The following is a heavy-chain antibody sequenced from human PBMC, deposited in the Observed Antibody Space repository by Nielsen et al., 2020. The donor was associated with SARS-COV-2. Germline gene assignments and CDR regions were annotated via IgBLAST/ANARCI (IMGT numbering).Heavy chain of an antibody. Sequence: ASVKVSSKASGYTFTDYYMHWVRQAPGQGPEWMGRISPNSGGTYYAQKFQGRVTMSRDTSINTAYVELNRLTSDETAVYYCAPTRITEGYDYPFDYWGQGTLVTVAS. J-gene: IGHJ4*02. D-gene: IGHD5-12*01. CDR2: ISPNSGGT. V-gene: IGHV1-2*06. CDR3: APTRITEGYDYPFDY. CDR1: GYTFTDYY.